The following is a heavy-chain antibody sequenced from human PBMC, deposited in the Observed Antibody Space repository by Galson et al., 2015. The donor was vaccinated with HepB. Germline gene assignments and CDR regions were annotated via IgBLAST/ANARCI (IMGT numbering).Heavy chain of an antibody. CDR2: IYYSGST. Sequence: TLSLTCTVSGGSISSYYWSWIRQPPGKGLEWIGYIYYSGSTNYNPSLKSRVTISVDTSKNQFSLRLHSVTAAGTAVYYCARSPQQLAIWVDYWGQGTLVTVSS. V-gene: IGHV4-59*01. D-gene: IGHD6-13*01. J-gene: IGHJ4*02. CDR1: GGSISSYY. CDR3: ARSPQQLAIWVDY.